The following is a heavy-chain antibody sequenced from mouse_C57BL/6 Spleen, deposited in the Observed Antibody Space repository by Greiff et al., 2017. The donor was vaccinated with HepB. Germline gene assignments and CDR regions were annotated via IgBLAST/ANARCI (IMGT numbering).Heavy chain of an antibody. CDR2: IFPGSGST. Sequence: QVQLKESGPELVKPGASVKISCKASGYTFTDYYINWVKQRPGQGLEWIGWIFPGSGSTYYNEKFKGKATLTVDKSSSTAYMLLSSLTSEDSAVYFCARAGWFLPYFDYWGQGTTLTVSS. D-gene: IGHD2-2*01. CDR3: ARAGWFLPYFDY. V-gene: IGHV1-75*01. J-gene: IGHJ2*01. CDR1: GYTFTDYY.